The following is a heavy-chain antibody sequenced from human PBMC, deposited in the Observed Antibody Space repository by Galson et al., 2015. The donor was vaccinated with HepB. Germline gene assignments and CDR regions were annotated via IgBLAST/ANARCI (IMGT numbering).Heavy chain of an antibody. CDR3: ARTYYYDSSGYYEGGDDY. CDR1: GFTVRTNY. J-gene: IGHJ4*02. CDR2: IYSGGST. D-gene: IGHD3-22*01. Sequence: SLRLSCAASGFTVRTNYMSWVRQAPGKGLEWVSVIYSGGSTYYADSVKGSFTISSDKSKNTLNLQMNSLRAEDTAVYYCARTYYYDSSGYYEGGDDYWGRGTLVTVSS. V-gene: IGHV3-66*01.